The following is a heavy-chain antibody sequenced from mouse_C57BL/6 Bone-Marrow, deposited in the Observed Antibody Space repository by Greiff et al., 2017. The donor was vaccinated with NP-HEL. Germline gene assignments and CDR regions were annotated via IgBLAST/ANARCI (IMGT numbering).Heavy chain of an antibody. D-gene: IGHD2-2*01. CDR3: ARYGYGAWFAY. V-gene: IGHV1-59*01. CDR2: IDPSDSYT. Sequence: QVHVKQPGAELVRPGTSVKLSCKASGYTFTSYWMHWVKQRPGQGLEWIGVIDPSDSYTNYNQKFKGKATLTVDTSSSTAYMQLSSLTSEDSAVYYCARYGYGAWFAYWGQGTLVTVSA. J-gene: IGHJ3*01. CDR1: GYTFTSYW.